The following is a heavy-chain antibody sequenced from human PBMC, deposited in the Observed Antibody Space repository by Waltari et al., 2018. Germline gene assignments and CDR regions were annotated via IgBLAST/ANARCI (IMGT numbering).Heavy chain of an antibody. V-gene: IGHV4-39*01. CDR3: ARLRAADHFDY. CDR1: GGSISSSSYY. CDR2: IYYSGST. J-gene: IGHJ4*02. D-gene: IGHD6-13*01. Sequence: QLQLQESGPGLVKPSETLSLTCTVSGGSISSSSYYWGWIRQPPGKGLEWIGSIYYSGSTYDNQSRKSRVTISVDTSKNQFSLKLSSVTAADTAVYYCARLRAADHFDYWGQGTLVTVSS.